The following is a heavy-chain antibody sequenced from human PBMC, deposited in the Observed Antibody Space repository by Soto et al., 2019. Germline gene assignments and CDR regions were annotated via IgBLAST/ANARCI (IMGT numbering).Heavy chain of an antibody. V-gene: IGHV3-23*01. CDR1: GFICSSYD. J-gene: IGHJ3*02. Sequence: EVQRLESGGGLVQPGGSLRLSCAASGFICSSYDMSWVRQATGKGLEWVSTILVSDSTHYEDSVRGRFTSSRDRSKNTVYLQMNSLTAGDTSVYYCAKATATTGGAFDICGQGTMVTVSS. CDR2: ILVSDST. D-gene: IGHD1-7*01. CDR3: AKATATTGGAFDI.